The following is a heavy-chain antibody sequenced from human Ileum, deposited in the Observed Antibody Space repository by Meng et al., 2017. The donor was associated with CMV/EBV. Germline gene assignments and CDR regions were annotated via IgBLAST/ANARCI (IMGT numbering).Heavy chain of an antibody. CDR3: ASYRYGTKDGHVLA. D-gene: IGHD1-1*01. CDR2: INSDGSSI. J-gene: IGHJ5*02. V-gene: IGHV3-74*03. Sequence: GESLKISCAASGFTFSNYWMHWVRQAPGKGLVWVSRINSDGSSIEYADSVKGRFTISRDNAKDTLYLQMNSLRAEDTAVYYCASYRYGTKDGHVLAWGQGNRVNVAS. CDR1: GFTFSNYW.